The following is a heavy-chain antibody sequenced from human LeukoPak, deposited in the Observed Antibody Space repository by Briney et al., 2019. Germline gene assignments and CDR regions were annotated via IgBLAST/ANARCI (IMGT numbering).Heavy chain of an antibody. CDR3: ASKAVTYYYDY. D-gene: IGHD4-17*01. CDR2: INNDGSGT. V-gene: IGHV3-7*05. J-gene: IGHJ4*02. Sequence: GGSLRLSCAASGFDFSAYWLSWVRQAPGKGLEWVANINNDGSGTYYVDSVEGRFTISRDNAKNSLFLQMNSLRAEDTAVYYCASKAVTYYYDYWGQGTLVIVSS. CDR1: GFDFSAYW.